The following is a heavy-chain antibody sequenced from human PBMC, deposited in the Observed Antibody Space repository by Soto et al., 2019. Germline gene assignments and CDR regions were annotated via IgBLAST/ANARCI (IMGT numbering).Heavy chain of an antibody. D-gene: IGHD3-10*01. J-gene: IGHJ4*02. V-gene: IGHV4-39*01. CDR3: ARRGSGHTFDY. Sequence: QLQLQESGPGLVKPSETLSLTCAVSGASISRTGFHWGWIRQPPGQGLEWIGSIYEGETTFYNSSLTRRVTITADTSKNHFSLKLSSVTAADTAVYYCARRGSGHTFDYWGQGTLVTVSS. CDR2: IYEGETT. CDR1: GASISRTGFH.